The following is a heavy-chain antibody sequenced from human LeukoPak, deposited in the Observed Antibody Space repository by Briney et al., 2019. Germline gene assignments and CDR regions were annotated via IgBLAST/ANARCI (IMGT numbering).Heavy chain of an antibody. CDR2: IVVGSGNT. J-gene: IGHJ4*02. Sequence: ASVKVSCKASGFTFTSSAMQWVRQARGQRLEWIGWIVVGSGNTNYAQKFQERATITRDMSTSTAYMELSSLRSEDTAVYYCAAGQGSGWYVWGQGTLVTVSS. CDR1: GFTFTSSA. V-gene: IGHV1-58*02. D-gene: IGHD6-19*01. CDR3: AAGQGSGWYV.